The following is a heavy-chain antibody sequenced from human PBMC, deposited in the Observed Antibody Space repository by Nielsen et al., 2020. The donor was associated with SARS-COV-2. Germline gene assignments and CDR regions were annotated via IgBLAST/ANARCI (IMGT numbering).Heavy chain of an antibody. CDR1: GYTLTELS. D-gene: IGHD4-17*01. CDR2: ISWNSGSI. V-gene: IGHV3-9*01. J-gene: IGHJ4*02. Sequence: SCKVSGYTLTELSMHWVRQAPGKGLEWVSGISWNSGSIGYADSVKGRFTISRDNAKNSLYLQMNSLRAEDTALYYCATSHDYGEVDYWGQGTLVSVSS. CDR3: ATSHDYGEVDY.